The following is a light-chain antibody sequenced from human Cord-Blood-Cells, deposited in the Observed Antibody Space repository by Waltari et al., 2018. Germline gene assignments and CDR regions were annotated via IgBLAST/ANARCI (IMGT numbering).Light chain of an antibody. CDR3: CSYAGSSTV. J-gene: IGLJ2*01. CDR1: SRDVGSYNL. CDR2: EGS. V-gene: IGLV2-23*01. Sequence: SPGQSITISCTGTSRDVGSYNLVSWYQQHPGKAPKLMIYEGSKRPSGVPNRFSGSKSGNTASLTISGLQAEDEADYYCCSYAGSSTVFGGGTKLTVL.